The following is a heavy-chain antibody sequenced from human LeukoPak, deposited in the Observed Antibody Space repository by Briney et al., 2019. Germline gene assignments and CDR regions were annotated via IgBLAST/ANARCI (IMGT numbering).Heavy chain of an antibody. V-gene: IGHV4-30-2*01. CDR3: ARDVSHYGSGSYYRWFDP. CDR2: IYHSGST. CDR1: GGSISSGGYS. Sequence: PSETLSLTCAVSGGSISSGGYSRSWIRQPPGKGLEWIGYIYHSGSTYYNPSLKSRVTISVDRSKNQFSLKLSSVTAADTAVYYCARDVSHYGSGSYYRWFDPWGQGTLVTVSS. J-gene: IGHJ5*02. D-gene: IGHD3-10*01.